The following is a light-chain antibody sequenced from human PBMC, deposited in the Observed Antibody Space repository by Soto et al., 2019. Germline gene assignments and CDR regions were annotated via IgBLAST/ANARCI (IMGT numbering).Light chain of an antibody. CDR1: SSDVGGYNY. CDR3: SSYTSSSTRGV. J-gene: IGLJ1*01. CDR2: EVS. Sequence: QSVLTQPASVSGSPGQSITISCTGTSSDVGGYNYVSWYQQHPGKAPKLMIYEVSNRPSGVSNRFSGSKSGNTASLTISGLLAEDEADYYCSSYTSSSTRGVFGTGTKLTVL. V-gene: IGLV2-14*01.